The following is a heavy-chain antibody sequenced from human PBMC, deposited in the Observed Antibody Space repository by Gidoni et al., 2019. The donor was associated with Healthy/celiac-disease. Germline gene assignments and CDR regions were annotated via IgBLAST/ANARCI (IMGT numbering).Heavy chain of an antibody. V-gene: IGHV1-69*04. J-gene: IGHJ4*02. CDR1: GGTFSSYA. CDR2: IIPILGIA. D-gene: IGHD6-19*01. Sequence: QVQLVQSGAEVTKPGSSVKVSCKASGGTFSSYAISWFRQAPGQGLDWMGRIIPILGIANYAQKFQGRVTITADKSTSTAYMELSSLRSEDTAVYYCAIPFSRDSSDLDYWGQGTLVTVSS. CDR3: AIPFSRDSSDLDY.